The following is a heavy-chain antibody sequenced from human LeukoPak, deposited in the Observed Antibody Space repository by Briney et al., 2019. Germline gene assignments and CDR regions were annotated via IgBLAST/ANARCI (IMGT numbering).Heavy chain of an antibody. CDR1: GGSISSYY. Sequence: PSETLSLTCTVSGGSISSYYWTWIRQPPGKGLEWIGYIHNSRGTYYYPSLTSRVTMSIDTSKNQFSLNLRSVTAADTAVYFCATTSGTSGVDSWGQGTLVTVSS. CDR2: IHNSRGT. CDR3: ATTSGTSGVDS. J-gene: IGHJ4*02. V-gene: IGHV4-59*12.